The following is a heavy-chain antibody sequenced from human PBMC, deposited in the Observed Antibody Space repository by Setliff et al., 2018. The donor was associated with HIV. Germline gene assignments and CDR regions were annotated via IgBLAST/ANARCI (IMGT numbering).Heavy chain of an antibody. CDR1: GGSINSFY. CDR2: IYAIGST. Sequence: PSETLSLTCTVSGGSINSFYWSWIRQPAGKGLEWIGRIYAIGSTHYNPSLKSRVTMSVDNAKNSLFLQMNSVRGDDTALYYCARGQSNCGGGKCYYHMDVWGNGTTVTVSS. J-gene: IGHJ6*03. D-gene: IGHD2-15*01. V-gene: IGHV4-4*07. CDR3: ARGQSNCGGGKCYYHMDV.